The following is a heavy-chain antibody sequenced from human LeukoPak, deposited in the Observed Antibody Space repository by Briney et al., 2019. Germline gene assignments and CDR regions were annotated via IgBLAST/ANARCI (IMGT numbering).Heavy chain of an antibody. Sequence: GGSLRLSCAASGSTFSSYWMSWVRQAPGKGLEWVANIKQDGSEKYYVDSVKGRFTISRDNAKNSLYLQMNSLRAEDTAVYYCARGSNIRGYSYGSPEYYFDYWGQGTLVTVSS. J-gene: IGHJ4*02. CDR1: GSTFSSYW. CDR3: ARGSNIRGYSYGSPEYYFDY. D-gene: IGHD5-18*01. CDR2: IKQDGSEK. V-gene: IGHV3-7*01.